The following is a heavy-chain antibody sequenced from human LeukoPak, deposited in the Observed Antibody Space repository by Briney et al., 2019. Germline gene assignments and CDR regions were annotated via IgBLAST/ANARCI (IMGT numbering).Heavy chain of an antibody. J-gene: IGHJ3*02. D-gene: IGHD2-2*01. CDR2: INHSGTT. CDR3: ARLPIVVVPSTSFDM. Sequence: PSETLSLTCTVSGGSISSSSYYWGWIRQPPGKGLEWVGSINHSGTTYYNPPLKSRVTVSVDTSKNHFSLKLSSVTAADTAAYYCARLPIVVVPSTSFDMWGQGTMVTVSS. CDR1: GGSISSSSYY. V-gene: IGHV4-39*02.